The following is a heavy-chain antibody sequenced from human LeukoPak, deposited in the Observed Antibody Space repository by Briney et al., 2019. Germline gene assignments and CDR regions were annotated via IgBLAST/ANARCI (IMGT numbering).Heavy chain of an antibody. CDR2: IYYSGST. Sequence: QPLSLTCTASGNDRSSGDYFWNWIRQSPGRGLEWIGYIYYSGSTYYNPSLKSRVTISVDTSKNQFSLKLSSVTAADTAVYYCTAGEGLDIWGQGTMVTVSS. CDR3: TAGEGLDI. V-gene: IGHV4-30-4*08. CDR1: GNDRSSGDYF. D-gene: IGHD1-14*01. J-gene: IGHJ3*02.